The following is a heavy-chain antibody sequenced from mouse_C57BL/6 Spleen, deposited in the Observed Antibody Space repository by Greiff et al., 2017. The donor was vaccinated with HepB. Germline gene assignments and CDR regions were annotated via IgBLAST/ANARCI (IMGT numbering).Heavy chain of an antibody. J-gene: IGHJ1*03. Sequence: VQLQQSGAELVRPGTSVKVSCKASGYAFTNYLIEWVKQRPGQGLEWIGVINPGSGGTNYNEKFKGKAQLTADKSSSTAYMQLSSLTSEDSAVYFCARSDYGSSYGYFDVWGTGTTVTVSS. CDR2: INPGSGGT. CDR1: GYAFTNYL. D-gene: IGHD1-1*01. V-gene: IGHV1-54*01. CDR3: ARSDYGSSYGYFDV.